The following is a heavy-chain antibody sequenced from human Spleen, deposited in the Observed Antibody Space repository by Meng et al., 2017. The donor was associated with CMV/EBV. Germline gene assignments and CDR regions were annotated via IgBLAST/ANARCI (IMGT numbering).Heavy chain of an antibody. V-gene: IGHV3-53*05. CDR3: AKAGGIAVAGTTFDY. J-gene: IGHJ4*02. CDR1: GFTVSSNY. D-gene: IGHD6-19*01. Sequence: SCAASGFTVSSNYMSWVRQAPGKGLEWVSVIYSDGSTYYADSVKGRFTISRDNSKNTLYLQMNSLRAEDTAVYYCAKAGGIAVAGTTFDYWGQGTLVTVSS. CDR2: IYSDGST.